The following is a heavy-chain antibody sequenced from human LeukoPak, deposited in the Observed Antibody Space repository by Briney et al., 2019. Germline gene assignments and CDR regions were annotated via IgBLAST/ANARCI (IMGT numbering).Heavy chain of an antibody. CDR1: GGTFSSYA. J-gene: IGHJ5*02. CDR3: ARTFGEFPNWFDP. Sequence: SVKVSCTASGGTFSSYAISWVRQAPGQGLEWMGGIIPIFGTANYAQKFQGRVTITADKSTSTAYMELSSLRSEDTAVYYCARTFGEFPNWFDPWGQGTLVTVSS. D-gene: IGHD3-10*01. CDR2: IIPIFGTA. V-gene: IGHV1-69*06.